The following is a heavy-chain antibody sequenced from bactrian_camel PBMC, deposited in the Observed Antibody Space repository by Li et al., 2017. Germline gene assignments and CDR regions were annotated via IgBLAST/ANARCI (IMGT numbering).Heavy chain of an antibody. V-gene: IGHV3S53*01. CDR1: GSTRNC. CDR2: MDSLGRT. Sequence: VQLVESGGGSMQAGGSLRLSCTVSGSTRNCMGWFRQPPGKDREGVAVMDSLGRTKYADSVKGRFTISKDNRKNILYLQMNSLTPGDTAMYYCTARYEFGLGACRGVGGLGFWGQGTQVTVS. J-gene: IGHJ6*01. CDR3: TARYEFGLGACRGVGGLGF. D-gene: IGHD1*01.